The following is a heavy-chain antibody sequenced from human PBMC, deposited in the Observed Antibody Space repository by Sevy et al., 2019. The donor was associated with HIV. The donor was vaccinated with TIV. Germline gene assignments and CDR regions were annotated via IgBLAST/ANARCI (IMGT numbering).Heavy chain of an antibody. CDR1: GYIFTNYW. Sequence: GESLKISCKGSGYIFTNYWIGWVRQMPGKGLEWMGIIYPGDSDSRYSPSFQGQVTISADKSISTAYGQWSSLKASDTAMYYCARATAGTAPHYSYYTMDVWGQGTTVTVSS. V-gene: IGHV5-51*01. CDR2: IYPGDSDS. CDR3: ARATAGTAPHYSYYTMDV. J-gene: IGHJ6*02. D-gene: IGHD6-13*01.